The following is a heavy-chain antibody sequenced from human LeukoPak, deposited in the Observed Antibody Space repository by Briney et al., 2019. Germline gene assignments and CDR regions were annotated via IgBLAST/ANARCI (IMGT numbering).Heavy chain of an antibody. D-gene: IGHD3-22*01. CDR1: GLTFEDYA. Sequence: PGGSLRLSCVASGLTFEDYALSWVRQAPGKGLEWVSGINWNGGSTGYADSVKRGFTISRDNAKNSLYLQMNSLRAEDRALYYCASHASYYYDSSGYRHFDFWGPGTLVTVSS. V-gene: IGHV3-20*04. CDR2: INWNGGST. CDR3: ASHASYYYDSSGYRHFDF. J-gene: IGHJ4*02.